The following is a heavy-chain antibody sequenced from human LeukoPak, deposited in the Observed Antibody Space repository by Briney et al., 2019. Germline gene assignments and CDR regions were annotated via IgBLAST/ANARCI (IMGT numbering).Heavy chain of an antibody. Sequence: ASVKVSCKASGYTFTSYDINWVRQATGQGLEWMGWMNPNSGNTGYAQKFQGRVTMTRNTSISPAYMELSSLRSEDTAVYYCARLGDSSGYYGMDVWGQGTTVTVSS. D-gene: IGHD3-22*01. CDR3: ARLGDSSGYYGMDV. J-gene: IGHJ6*02. CDR1: GYTFTSYD. V-gene: IGHV1-8*01. CDR2: MNPNSGNT.